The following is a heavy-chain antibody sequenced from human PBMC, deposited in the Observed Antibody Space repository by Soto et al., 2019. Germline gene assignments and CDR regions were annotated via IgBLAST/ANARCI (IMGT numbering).Heavy chain of an antibody. V-gene: IGHV1-2*02. Sequence: ASVKVSCKASGYTFTGYYIHWVRQAPGQGLEWMGWINPNSGGTNYAQKFQGRVTMTRDTSISTAYMELSRLRSDDTAVYYCAAPGTTVTTMAYYYYGMDVWGQGTTVTV. D-gene: IGHD4-17*01. J-gene: IGHJ6*02. CDR3: AAPGTTVTTMAYYYYGMDV. CDR2: INPNSGGT. CDR1: GYTFTGYY.